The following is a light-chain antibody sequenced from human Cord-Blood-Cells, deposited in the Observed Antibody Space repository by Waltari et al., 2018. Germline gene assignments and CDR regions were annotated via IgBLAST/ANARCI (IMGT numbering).Light chain of an antibody. J-gene: IGKJ2*01. CDR2: WAS. Sequence: VKTHSPVKMELYLGNRATINCKSSQSVLYSSNNKNYLAWFQQKPGQPPKLLIYWASTRESGVPDRFSGSGSGTHFTLTISSLQAEDVAVYYCQQYYSTPYTFGQGTKLEIK. CDR1: QSVLYSSNNKNY. CDR3: QQYYSTPYT. V-gene: IGKV4-1*01.